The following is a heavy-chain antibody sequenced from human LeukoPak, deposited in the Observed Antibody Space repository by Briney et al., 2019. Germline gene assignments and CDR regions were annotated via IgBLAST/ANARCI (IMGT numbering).Heavy chain of an antibody. D-gene: IGHD3-3*01. J-gene: IGHJ5*02. CDR2: IYTSGST. CDR1: GGSISSGSYY. V-gene: IGHV4-61*02. Sequence: SQTLSLTCTVSGGSISSGSYYWSWIRQPAGKGLEWIGRIYTSGSTNYNPSLKSRVTISVDTSKNQFSLKLSSVTAADTAVYYCARGRDDFWSGYRVNWFDPWGQGTLVTVS. CDR3: ARGRDDFWSGYRVNWFDP.